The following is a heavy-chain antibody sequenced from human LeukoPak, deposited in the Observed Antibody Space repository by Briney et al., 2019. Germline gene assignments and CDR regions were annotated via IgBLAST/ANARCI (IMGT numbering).Heavy chain of an antibody. J-gene: IGHJ6*03. V-gene: IGHV4-59*01. CDR2: IYYSGST. Sequence: SETLSLTCTVSGGSINSYYWSWIRQPPGKGLEWIGYIYYSGSTNYNPSLKSRVTISVDTSKNQFSLKLSSVTAADTAVYYCARGGESLWFGELSIRSGYYYYYYMDVWGKGTTVTVSS. D-gene: IGHD3-10*01. CDR3: ARGGESLWFGELSIRSGYYYYYYMDV. CDR1: GGSINSYY.